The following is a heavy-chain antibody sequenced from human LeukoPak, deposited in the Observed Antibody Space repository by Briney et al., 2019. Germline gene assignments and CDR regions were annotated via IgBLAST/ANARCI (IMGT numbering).Heavy chain of an antibody. CDR1: GYTFTGYY. Sequence: EASVKVSCKASGYTFTGYYMHWVRQAPGQGLEWMGWINPNSGGTNYAQKFQGRVTMTRDTPISTAYMELSRLRSDDTAVHYCARAYRMITFGGVIAYHYWGQGTLVTVSS. CDR3: ARAYRMITFGGVIAYHY. J-gene: IGHJ4*02. D-gene: IGHD3-16*02. CDR2: INPNSGGT. V-gene: IGHV1-2*02.